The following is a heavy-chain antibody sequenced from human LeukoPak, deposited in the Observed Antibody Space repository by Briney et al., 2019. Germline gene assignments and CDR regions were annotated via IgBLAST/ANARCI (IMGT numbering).Heavy chain of an antibody. CDR3: ARMIGLGEVSPYFDY. V-gene: IGHV5-51*01. CDR2: TYPRDSDI. Sequence: GESLKISCKGSGYSFTTYWIAWVRQMPGKGLEWMGITYPRDSDIRYSPPFQGQVTISADKSISTAYLQRNSLKASDTAMYYCARMIGLGEVSPYFDYWGQGSLVTVSS. CDR1: GYSFTTYW. J-gene: IGHJ4*02. D-gene: IGHD3-16*02.